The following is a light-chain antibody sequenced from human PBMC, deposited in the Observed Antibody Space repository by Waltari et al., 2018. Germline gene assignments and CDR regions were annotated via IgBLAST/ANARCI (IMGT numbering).Light chain of an antibody. CDR1: RIDVGNYTL. J-gene: IGLJ2*01. Sequence: QSALTQPASVSGSPGQSIPISCTGTRIDVGNYTLVSWYPPHPGKAPKLIIYEVSQRPSGVSHRCAGSKSGPTASLTISGLQAEDEADFYCCSYAGSGSSVVFGGGTKLTVL. V-gene: IGLV2-23*02. CDR3: CSYAGSGSSVV. CDR2: EVS.